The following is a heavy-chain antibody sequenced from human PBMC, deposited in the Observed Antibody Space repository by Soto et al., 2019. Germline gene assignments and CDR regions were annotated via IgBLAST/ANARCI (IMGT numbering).Heavy chain of an antibody. CDR1: GFTFSSYS. CDR3: AGGAYYDFWSGYSYDY. Sequence: GGSLRLSCAASGFTFSSYSMNWVRQAPGKGLEWVSSISSSSSYIYYADSVKGRFTISRDNAKNSLYLQMNSLRAEDTAVYYCAGGAYYDFWSGYSYDYWGQGTLVNVSS. CDR2: ISSSSSYI. D-gene: IGHD3-3*01. V-gene: IGHV3-21*01. J-gene: IGHJ4*02.